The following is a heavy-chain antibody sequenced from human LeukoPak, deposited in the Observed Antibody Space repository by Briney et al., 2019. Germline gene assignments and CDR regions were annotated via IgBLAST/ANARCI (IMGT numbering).Heavy chain of an antibody. CDR3: AGVPPGIYDPGKYYYYGMDV. CDR2: ISSSSSTI. V-gene: IGHV3-48*04. J-gene: IGHJ6*02. D-gene: IGHD5/OR15-5a*01. CDR1: GFTFSSYS. Sequence: GGSLRLSCAASGFTFSSYSMNWVRQAPGKGLEWVSYISSSSSTIYYADSVKGRLTISRDNAKNSLYLQMNSLRAEDTAVYYCAGVPPGIYDPGKYYYYGMDVWGQGTTVTVSS.